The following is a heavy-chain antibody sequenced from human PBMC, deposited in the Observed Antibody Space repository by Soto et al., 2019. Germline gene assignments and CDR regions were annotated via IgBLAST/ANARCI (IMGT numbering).Heavy chain of an antibody. Sequence: SETLSLTCAVYGGSFSGYYWSWIRQPPGKGLEWIGEINHSGSTNYNPSLKSRVTISVDTSKNQFSLKLSSVTAADTAVYYCARGPYYDFWSGYYHHYYYYGMDVWGQGTTVTAP. J-gene: IGHJ6*02. CDR3: ARGPYYDFWSGYYHHYYYYGMDV. D-gene: IGHD3-3*01. CDR1: GGSFSGYY. V-gene: IGHV4-34*01. CDR2: INHSGST.